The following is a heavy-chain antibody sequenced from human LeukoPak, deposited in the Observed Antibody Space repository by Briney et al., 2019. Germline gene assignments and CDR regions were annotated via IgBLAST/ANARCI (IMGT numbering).Heavy chain of an antibody. Sequence: ASVKVSCKASGYNFIGYGITWVRQAPGQGLEWMGRISGYNGNTKYAKKFQGRVTMTRDTSMNTAYMELRSLRYDDTGVYYCARDEFYGSASAGDDGFDMWGQGTMVTVS. CDR3: ARDEFYGSASAGDDGFDM. V-gene: IGHV1-18*01. D-gene: IGHD3-10*01. CDR2: ISGYNGNT. CDR1: GYNFIGYG. J-gene: IGHJ3*02.